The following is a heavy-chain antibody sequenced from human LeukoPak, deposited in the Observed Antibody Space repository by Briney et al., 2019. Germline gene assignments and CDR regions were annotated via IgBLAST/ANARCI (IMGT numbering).Heavy chain of an antibody. J-gene: IGHJ6*03. CDR1: GGSISSYY. CDR2: IYYSGST. D-gene: IGHD3-3*01. Sequence: SETLSLTCTVSGGSISSYYWSWIRQPPGKGLEWIGYIYYSGSTNYNPSLKSRVTISVDTSENQFSLKLSSVTAADTAVYYCARVGYDFWSGYYKFYYYYYMDVWGKGTTVTVSS. V-gene: IGHV4-59*01. CDR3: ARVGYDFWSGYYKFYYYYYMDV.